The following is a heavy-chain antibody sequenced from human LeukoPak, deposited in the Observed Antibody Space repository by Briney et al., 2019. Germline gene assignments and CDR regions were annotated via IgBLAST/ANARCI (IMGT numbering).Heavy chain of an antibody. CDR3: AKDIYGMDV. CDR1: GFTFSSYG. CDR2: ISYDGSNK. V-gene: IGHV3-30*18. J-gene: IGHJ6*02. Sequence: GGSLRLSCAASGFTFSSYGMHWVRQAPGKGLEWVAVISYDGSNKYYADSVKGRFTISRDNSKNTLYLQMHSLRAEDTAVYYCAKDIYGMDVWGPGATGTVS.